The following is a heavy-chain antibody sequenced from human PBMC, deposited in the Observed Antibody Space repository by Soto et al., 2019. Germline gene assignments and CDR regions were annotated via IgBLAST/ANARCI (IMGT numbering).Heavy chain of an antibody. CDR3: ARDGVLRFLEWLLPFDY. CDR1: GFTFSSYS. V-gene: IGHV3-48*02. Sequence: GGSLRLSCAASGFTFSSYSMNWVRQAPGKGLEWVSYISSSSSTIYYADSVKGRFTISRDNAKNSLYLQMNSLRDEDTAVYYCARDGVLRFLEWLLPFDYWGQGTLVTVSS. CDR2: ISSSSSTI. D-gene: IGHD3-3*01. J-gene: IGHJ4*02.